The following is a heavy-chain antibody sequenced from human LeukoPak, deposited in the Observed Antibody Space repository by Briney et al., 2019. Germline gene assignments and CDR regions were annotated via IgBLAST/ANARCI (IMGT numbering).Heavy chain of an antibody. V-gene: IGHV3-7*01. CDR3: ARDIVGATGDAFDI. CDR2: IKQDGSEK. CDR1: GFTFSSYW. J-gene: IGHJ3*02. D-gene: IGHD1-26*01. Sequence: GGPLRLSCAASGFTFSSYWMSWVRQAPGKGLEWVANIKQDGSEKYYVDSVKGRFTISRDNAKNSLYLQMNSLRAEDTAVYYCARDIVGATGDAFDIWGQGTMVTVSS.